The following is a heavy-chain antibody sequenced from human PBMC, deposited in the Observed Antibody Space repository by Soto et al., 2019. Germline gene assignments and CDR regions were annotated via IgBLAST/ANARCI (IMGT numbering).Heavy chain of an antibody. D-gene: IGHD2-15*01. Sequence: TSETLSLTCTVSGGSTSSGDYYWSWIRQHPGKGLEWIGYIYYSGSTYYNPSLKSRVTISVDTSKNQFSLKLSSVTAADTAVYYCASSSGARYYDYWGQGTLVTVSS. J-gene: IGHJ4*02. CDR1: GGSTSSGDYY. CDR2: IYYSGST. CDR3: ASSSGARYYDY. V-gene: IGHV4-31*03.